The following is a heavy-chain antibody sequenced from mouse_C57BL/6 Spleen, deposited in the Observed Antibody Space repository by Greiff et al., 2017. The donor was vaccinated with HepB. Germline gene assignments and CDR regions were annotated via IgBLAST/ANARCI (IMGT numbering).Heavy chain of an antibody. D-gene: IGHD1-1*01. Sequence: EVHLVESGGGLVQPGGSLSLSCAASGFTFTDYYMSWVRQPPGKALEWLGFIRNKANGYTTEYSASVKGRFTISRDNSQSILYLQMNALRAEDSATYYCARYDGSSSYFDYWGQGTTLTVSS. CDR1: GFTFTDYY. CDR3: ARYDGSSSYFDY. V-gene: IGHV7-3*01. CDR2: IRNKANGYTT. J-gene: IGHJ2*01.